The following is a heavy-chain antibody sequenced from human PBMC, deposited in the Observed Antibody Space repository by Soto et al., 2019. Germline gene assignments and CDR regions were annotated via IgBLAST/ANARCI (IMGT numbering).Heavy chain of an antibody. V-gene: IGHV4-31*03. Sequence: QVQLQESGPGLVKPSQTLSLTCTVSGGSISSGGYYWSWIRQHPGKGLEWIGYIYYSGSTYYNPALNRRVTISVDTSKNQFPLKLSSVTAADTAVYYCARVSRYCSSTSCHGFDYWGQGTLVTVSS. D-gene: IGHD2-2*01. J-gene: IGHJ4*02. CDR1: GGSISSGGYY. CDR3: ARVSRYCSSTSCHGFDY. CDR2: IYYSGST.